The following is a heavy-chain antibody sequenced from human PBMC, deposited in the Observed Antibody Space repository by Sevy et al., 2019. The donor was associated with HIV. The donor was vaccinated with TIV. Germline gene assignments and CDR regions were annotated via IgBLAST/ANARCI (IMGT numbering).Heavy chain of an antibody. D-gene: IGHD6-13*01. J-gene: IGHJ4*02. V-gene: IGHV3-11*01. CDR3: ANDIFAAGFHFDF. CDR2: IDPAGNTK. Sequence: GGSLRLSCAASGFTFSDYYMSWIRQAPGKGLEWVSYIDPAGNTKYYADSVKGRFTLSRDNARNSLYLQMNTLRDEDTAGYDDANDIFAAGFHFDFWGQGTLVTVSS. CDR1: GFTFSDYY.